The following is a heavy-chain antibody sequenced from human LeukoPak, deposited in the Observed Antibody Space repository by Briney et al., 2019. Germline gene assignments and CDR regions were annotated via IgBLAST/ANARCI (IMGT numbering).Heavy chain of an antibody. CDR1: GFTFSSYW. J-gene: IGHJ4*02. Sequence: GGSLRLSCAASGFTFSSYWMSWVRQAPGKGLEWVANINKDGGEKYYVDSVKGRFTISRDNAKNSLYLQMNSLRADNTAVYYCVKDSPPRYSGSPPAYWGQGTLVTVSS. CDR2: INKDGGEK. CDR3: VKDSPPRYSGSPPAY. V-gene: IGHV3-7*03. D-gene: IGHD1-26*01.